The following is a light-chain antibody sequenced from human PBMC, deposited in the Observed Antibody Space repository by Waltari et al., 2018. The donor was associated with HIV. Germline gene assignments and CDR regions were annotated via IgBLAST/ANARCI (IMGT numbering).Light chain of an antibody. V-gene: IGKV1-9*01. CDR1: EDINEF. J-gene: IGKJ2*01. CDR3: QQLNTYPPDT. CDR2: AAS. Sequence: DIQLTQSPSFLSASIGDRVTITCRASEDINEFLAWYQQKPGVAPKLLIYAASTLEDEVPSRFSGSGSGTDFTLTISSLQPEDFATYFCQQLNTYPPDTFGPGTKLEI.